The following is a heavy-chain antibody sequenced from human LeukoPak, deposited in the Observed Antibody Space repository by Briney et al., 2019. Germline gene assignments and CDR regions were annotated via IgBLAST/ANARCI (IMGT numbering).Heavy chain of an antibody. J-gene: IGHJ5*02. Sequence: SGTLSLTCAVSGGSISSSNWWSWVRRPPGKGLEWIGEIYHSGSTNYNPSLKSRVTISVDKSKNQFSLKLSSVTAADTAVYYFSGALDQRFDPWGQGTLVTVPS. CDR3: SGALDQRFDP. D-gene: IGHD2-2*01. CDR1: GGSISSSNW. CDR2: IYHSGST. V-gene: IGHV4-4*02.